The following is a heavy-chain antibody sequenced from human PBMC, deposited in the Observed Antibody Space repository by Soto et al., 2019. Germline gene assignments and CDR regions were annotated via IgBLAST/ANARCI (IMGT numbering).Heavy chain of an antibody. D-gene: IGHD4-17*01. Sequence: ASVKVSCKASGYTFTSYGISWVRQAPGQGLEWMGWISVYNGNTNYAQKLQGRVTVTTDTSTSTAYMEVRSLRSDDTAVYYCARRGVDHIYGLHYYGMDVWGQGTTVTVSS. CDR2: ISVYNGNT. CDR3: ARRGVDHIYGLHYYGMDV. J-gene: IGHJ6*02. CDR1: GYTFTSYG. V-gene: IGHV1-18*01.